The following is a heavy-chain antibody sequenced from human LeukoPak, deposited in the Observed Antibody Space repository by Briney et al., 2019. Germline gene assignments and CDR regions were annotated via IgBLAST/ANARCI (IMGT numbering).Heavy chain of an antibody. V-gene: IGHV3-23*01. CDR2: ISGSGGST. Sequence: GGSLRLSCVASGFTFSSYSMNWVRQAPGKGLEWVSAISGSGGSTYYADSVKGRFTISRDNSKNTLYLQMNSLRAEDTAVYYCAKGVTFGGVIVMEFDYWGQGTLVTVSS. CDR3: AKGVTFGGVIVMEFDY. D-gene: IGHD3-16*02. CDR1: GFTFSSYS. J-gene: IGHJ4*02.